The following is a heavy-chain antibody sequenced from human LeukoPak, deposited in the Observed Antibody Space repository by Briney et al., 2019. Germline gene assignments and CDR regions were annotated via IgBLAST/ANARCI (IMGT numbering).Heavy chain of an antibody. CDR1: GYTFTVFY. CDR3: ARGGNDYRDYYYYYMDV. D-gene: IGHD4-11*01. Sequence: ASVKVSCKASGYTFTVFYMHWVRQAPGQGLEWMGWISAYNGNTNYAQKLQGRVTMTTDTSTSTAYMELRSLRSDDMAVYYCARGGNDYRDYYYYYMDVWGKGTTVTVSS. CDR2: ISAYNGNT. J-gene: IGHJ6*03. V-gene: IGHV1-18*03.